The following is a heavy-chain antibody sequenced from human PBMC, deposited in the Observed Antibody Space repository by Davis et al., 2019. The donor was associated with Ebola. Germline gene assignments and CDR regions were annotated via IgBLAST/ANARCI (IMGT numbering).Heavy chain of an antibody. Sequence: GESLKISCAASGFTFSSYWMSWVRQAPGKGLEWVANIKQDGSEKFYVASVKGRFTISRDTAKNSLYLQMNSLTAEDTAVYYCARRNLFDYWGQGALVTVSS. CDR3: ARRNLFDY. CDR2: IKQDGSEK. J-gene: IGHJ4*02. V-gene: IGHV3-7*01. CDR1: GFTFSSYW.